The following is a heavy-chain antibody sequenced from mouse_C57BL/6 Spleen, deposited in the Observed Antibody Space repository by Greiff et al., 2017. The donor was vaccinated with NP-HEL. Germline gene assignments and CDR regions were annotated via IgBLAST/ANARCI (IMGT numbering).Heavy chain of an antibody. CDR1: GYTFTDYY. V-gene: IGHV1-26*01. D-gene: IGHD2-3*01. CDR2: INPNNGGT. Sequence: VQLQQSGPELVKPGASVKISCKASGYTFTDYYMNWVKQSHGKSLEWIGDINPNNGGTSYNQKFKGKATLTVDKSSSTAYMELRSLTSEDSAVYYCARGRWLLSWFAYWGQGTLVTVSA. J-gene: IGHJ3*01. CDR3: ARGRWLLSWFAY.